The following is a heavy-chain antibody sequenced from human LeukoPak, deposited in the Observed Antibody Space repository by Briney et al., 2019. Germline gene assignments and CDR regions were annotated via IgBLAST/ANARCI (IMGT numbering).Heavy chain of an antibody. CDR1: GGSISSYY. J-gene: IGHJ4*02. D-gene: IGHD1-26*01. CDR3: ARGGGSSLHTGQVVDY. V-gene: IGHV4-59*01. CDR2: IYYSGST. Sequence: AETLSLTCTVSGGSISSYYWSWIRQPPGKGLEWIGYIYYSGSTNYNPSLKSRVTISVDTSKNQFSLKLSSVTAADTAVYYCARGGGSSLHTGQVVDYWGQGTLVTVSS.